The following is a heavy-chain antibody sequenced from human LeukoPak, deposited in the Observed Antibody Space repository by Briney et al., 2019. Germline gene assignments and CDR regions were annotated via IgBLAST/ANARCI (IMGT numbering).Heavy chain of an antibody. D-gene: IGHD6-13*01. V-gene: IGHV4-39*07. CDR3: ARVLAAAGNNWFDP. CDR2: IYYSGNT. J-gene: IGHJ5*02. CDR1: GVSISGSGYY. Sequence: SETLSLTCTVSGVSISGSGYYFGWIRQPPGKGLEWIGNIYYSGNTYYNASLESRVTISVDTSKNQFSLKLSSVTAADTAVYYCARVLAAAGNNWFDPWGQGTLVTVSS.